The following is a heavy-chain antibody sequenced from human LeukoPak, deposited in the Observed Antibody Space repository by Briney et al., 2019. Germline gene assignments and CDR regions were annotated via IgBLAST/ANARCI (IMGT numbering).Heavy chain of an antibody. J-gene: IGHJ4*02. V-gene: IGHV4-59*12. CDR1: RGSISSYY. D-gene: IGHD6-19*01. CDR2: ISYSGGT. Sequence: SETLSLTCTVSRGSISSYYWSWIRQPPGKGLEWIGYISYSGGTNYNPSLKSRVTTSVDTSKNQFSLKLSSVTAADTAVYYCATKVAGTSHFSYWGQGTRVTVSS. CDR3: ATKVAGTSHFSY.